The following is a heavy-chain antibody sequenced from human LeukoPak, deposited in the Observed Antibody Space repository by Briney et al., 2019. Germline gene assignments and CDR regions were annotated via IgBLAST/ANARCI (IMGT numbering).Heavy chain of an antibody. Sequence: GGSLRLSCAASGITFSTYWMRWVRQAPWQGLVWVSRINSDGSTTRYVDSVEGRFTISRDNAKNTLYLQMNSLRAEDTAVYYCARAGTIVDYDPSDAFDVWGQGTMVTVSS. J-gene: IGHJ3*01. CDR1: GITFSTYW. CDR3: ARAGTIVDYDPSDAFDV. D-gene: IGHD3-22*01. V-gene: IGHV3-74*01. CDR2: INSDGSTT.